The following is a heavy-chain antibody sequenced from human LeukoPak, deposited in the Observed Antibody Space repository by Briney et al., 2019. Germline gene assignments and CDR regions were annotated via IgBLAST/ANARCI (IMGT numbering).Heavy chain of an antibody. D-gene: IGHD3-22*01. J-gene: IGHJ4*02. V-gene: IGHV1-18*01. CDR3: ARSDPLEQIVVVLPFDY. Sequence: ASVNVSCKASGYTFTSYGISWVRQAPGQGLEWMGWISAYNGNTNYAQKLQGRVTMTTDTSTSTAYMELRSLRSDDTAVYYCARSDPLEQIVVVLPFDYWGQGTLVTVSS. CDR2: ISAYNGNT. CDR1: GYTFTSYG.